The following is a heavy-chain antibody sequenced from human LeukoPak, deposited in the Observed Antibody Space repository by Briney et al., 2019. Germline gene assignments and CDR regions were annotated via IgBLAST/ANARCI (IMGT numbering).Heavy chain of an antibody. CDR1: GYSISSGYY. Sequence: SETLSLTCAVSGYSISSGYYWGWIRQPPGKGLEWIGRIYHSGSTHYNPSLKSRVTISVDTSKNQFSLKLNSVTAADTAVYYCARNGTNNYFDYWGQGTLVTVSS. CDR3: ARNGTNNYFDY. CDR2: IYHSGST. V-gene: IGHV4-38-2*01. D-gene: IGHD2-2*01. J-gene: IGHJ4*02.